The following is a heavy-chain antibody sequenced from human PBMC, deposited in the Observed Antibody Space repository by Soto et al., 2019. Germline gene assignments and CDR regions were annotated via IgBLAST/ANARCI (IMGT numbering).Heavy chain of an antibody. CDR3: ARLGYYDSSGYYYYGMDV. J-gene: IGHJ6*02. Sequence: GESLKISCKGSGYSFTSYWISWVRQMPGKGLEWMGRIDPSDSYTNYSPSFQGHVTISADKSISTAYLQWSRLKASATAMYYCARLGYYDSSGYYYYGMDVWGQGTTVTVSS. CDR2: IDPSDSYT. D-gene: IGHD3-22*01. CDR1: GYSFTSYW. V-gene: IGHV5-10-1*01.